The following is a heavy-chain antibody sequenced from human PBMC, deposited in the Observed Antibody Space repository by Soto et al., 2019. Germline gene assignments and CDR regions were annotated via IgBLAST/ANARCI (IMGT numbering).Heavy chain of an antibody. CDR1: GGSISSYY. CDR3: ARDMRYSSGWYQGDYYYYGMDV. CDR2: IYYSGST. Sequence: SETLSLTCTVSGGSISSYYWSWIRQPPGKGLEWIGYIYYSGSTNYNPSLKSRVTISLDTSKKQFSLKLSSVTAAGAAVYYCARDMRYSSGWYQGDYYYYGMDVWGQGTTVTVSS. V-gene: IGHV4-59*01. J-gene: IGHJ6*02. D-gene: IGHD6-19*01.